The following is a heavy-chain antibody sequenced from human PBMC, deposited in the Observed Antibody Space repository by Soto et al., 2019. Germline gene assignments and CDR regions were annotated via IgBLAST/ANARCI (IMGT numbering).Heavy chain of an antibody. J-gene: IGHJ4*02. CDR2: IYYSGST. CDR3: ARGFDSGKFYAFES. D-gene: IGHD1-26*01. Sequence: PSETLSLTCTVPGGSISSYYWSWIRQPPGKGLEWIGYIYYSGSTNYNPSLKSRVTILVDTSKNQFSLKLSSVTAADTAVYYCARGFDSGKFYAFESWGQGTQVTVS. V-gene: IGHV4-59*08. CDR1: GGSISSYY.